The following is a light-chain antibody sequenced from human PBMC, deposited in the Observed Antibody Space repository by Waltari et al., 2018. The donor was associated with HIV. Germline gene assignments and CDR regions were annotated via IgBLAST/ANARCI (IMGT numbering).Light chain of an antibody. J-gene: IGLJ2*01. CDR3: AAWDDSLSGVV. CDR1: SSNIGSNT. Sequence: QSVLTQPPSASGTPGQRVTISCSGSSSNIGSNTVNWYQQLPGAAPKLLIYTNNPCPPGVPARFSGSKSGISASLAISGLQSEDEADYYCAAWDDSLSGVVFGGGTKLTVL. CDR2: TNN. V-gene: IGLV1-44*01.